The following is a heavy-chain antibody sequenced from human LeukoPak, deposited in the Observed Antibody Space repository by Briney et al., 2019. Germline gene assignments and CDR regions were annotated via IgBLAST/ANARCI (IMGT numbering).Heavy chain of an antibody. J-gene: IGHJ4*02. CDR2: ISGSGGST. CDR1: GFTFSSYE. V-gene: IGHV3-23*01. CDR3: AKVLVLVSANRYYFDY. D-gene: IGHD2-15*01. Sequence: GGSLRLSCAASGFTFSSYEMNCVRQAPGKGLEGVSAISGSGGSTYYADSVKGRFTIPSDNAKNTLYVQMNSLRAGDTAVYYCAKVLVLVSANRYYFDYWGQGTLVTVSS.